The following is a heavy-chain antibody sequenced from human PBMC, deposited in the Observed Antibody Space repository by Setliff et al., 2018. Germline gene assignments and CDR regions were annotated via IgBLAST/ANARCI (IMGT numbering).Heavy chain of an antibody. CDR2: ISHSGST. D-gene: IGHD1-26*01. CDR1: GYSISSGHY. V-gene: IGHV4-38-2*02. CDR3: ARKGISALSGAFDM. J-gene: IGHJ3*02. Sequence: SETLSLTCTVSGYSISSGHYWGWIRQPSGKGLEWIGSISHSGSTYYNPSLRSRVTISLDTSKNQFSPKLTSVTAADTAVYYCARKGISALSGAFDMWGQGTMVTVSS.